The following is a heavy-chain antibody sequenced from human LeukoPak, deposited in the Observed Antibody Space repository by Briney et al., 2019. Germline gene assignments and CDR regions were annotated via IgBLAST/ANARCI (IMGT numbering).Heavy chain of an antibody. CDR1: GGSFSGYY. J-gene: IGHJ5*02. Sequence: SETLSLTCAVYGGSFSGYYWSWIRQPPGKGLEWIGEISHSGSTNYNPSLKSRVTISVDTSKNQFSLKLSSVTAADTAVYYCARETLYGSGSYYGNWFDPWGQGTLVTVSS. CDR3: ARETLYGSGSYYGNWFDP. CDR2: ISHSGST. D-gene: IGHD3-10*01. V-gene: IGHV4-34*01.